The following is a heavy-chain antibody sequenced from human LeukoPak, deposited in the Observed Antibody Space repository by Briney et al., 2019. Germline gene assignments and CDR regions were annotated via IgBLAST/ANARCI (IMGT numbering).Heavy chain of an antibody. CDR2: ISSSSSYI. J-gene: IGHJ6*03. Sequence: KPGRSLRLSCAASGFTFSSYSMNWVRQAPGKGLEWVSSISSSSSYIYYADSVKGRFTISRDNAKNSLYLQMNSLRAEDTAVYYCARVRSTPHGYMDVWGKGTTVTVSS. V-gene: IGHV3-21*01. CDR1: GFTFSSYS. CDR3: ARVRSTPHGYMDV. D-gene: IGHD3-3*01.